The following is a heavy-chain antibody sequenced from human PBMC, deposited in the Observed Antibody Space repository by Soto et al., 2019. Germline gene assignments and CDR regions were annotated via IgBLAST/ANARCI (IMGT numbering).Heavy chain of an antibody. CDR1: GGTFSSYA. CDR3: AGFGGVIVSDWFDP. V-gene: IGHV1-69*13. D-gene: IGHD3-16*02. CDR2: IIPIFGTA. Sequence: GASVKVSCKASGGTFSSYAISWVRQAPGQGLEWMGGIIPIFGTANYAQKFQGRVTITADESTSTAYMELSSLRSEDTAVYYCAGFGGVIVSDWFDPWGQGTLVTVSS. J-gene: IGHJ5*02.